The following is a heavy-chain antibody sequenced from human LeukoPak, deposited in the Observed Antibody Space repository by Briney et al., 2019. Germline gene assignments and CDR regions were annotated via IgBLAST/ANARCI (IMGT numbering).Heavy chain of an antibody. CDR1: GGSISSSSYY. J-gene: IGHJ4*02. CDR3: AKATGRTGFDH. CDR2: IYSSGST. V-gene: IGHV4-39*07. D-gene: IGHD1-14*01. Sequence: PSETLSLTCSVSGGSISSSSYYWGCIRQPPGKGLEWIGSIYSSGSTYYNPSLKSRVTISVDTSKSQFSLKVTSVTAADTAVYYCAKATGRTGFDHWGQGTLVTVSS.